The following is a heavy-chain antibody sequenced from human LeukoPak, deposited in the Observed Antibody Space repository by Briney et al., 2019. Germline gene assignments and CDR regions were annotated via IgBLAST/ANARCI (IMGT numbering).Heavy chain of an antibody. CDR3: ARARYYDSSGYFDY. CDR2: ISYDGSNK. J-gene: IGHJ4*02. V-gene: IGHV3-30*04. D-gene: IGHD3-22*01. Sequence: GGSLRLSCVASGFTFSSYAMHWVCQAPGKGLEWVAVISYDGSNKYYADSVKGRFTISRDNSKNTLYLQMNSLRAEDTAVYYCARARYYDSSGYFDYWGQGTLVTVSS. CDR1: GFTFSSYA.